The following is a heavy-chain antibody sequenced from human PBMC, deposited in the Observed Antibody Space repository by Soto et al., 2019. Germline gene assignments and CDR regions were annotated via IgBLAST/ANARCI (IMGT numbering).Heavy chain of an antibody. Sequence: ASVKVSCKASGYTFIRYGITWVRQAPGQGLEWMGWISPYNDYTIYAQKLQGRVTMTTDTSTRTVYLDLRSLKSDDTAVYYCARGGYYDNTWGKLSHYGLDVWGQGTSDTGS. CDR2: ISPYNDYT. D-gene: IGHD3-16*01. CDR3: ARGGYYDNTWGKLSHYGLDV. J-gene: IGHJ6*02. V-gene: IGHV1-18*01. CDR1: GYTFIRYG.